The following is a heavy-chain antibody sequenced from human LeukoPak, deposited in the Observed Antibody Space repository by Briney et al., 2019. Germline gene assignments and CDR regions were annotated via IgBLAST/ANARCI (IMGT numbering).Heavy chain of an antibody. CDR3: ARDYIAVAFDY. J-gene: IGHJ4*02. CDR1: GGSISSSSYY. V-gene: IGHV4-39*07. Sequence: PSETLSLTCTVSGGSISSSSYYWGWIRQPPGKGLEWIGSIYYSGSTYYNPSLKSRVTISVDTSKNQFSLKLSSVTAADTAVYYCARDYIAVAFDYWGQGTLVTVSS. CDR2: IYYSGST. D-gene: IGHD6-19*01.